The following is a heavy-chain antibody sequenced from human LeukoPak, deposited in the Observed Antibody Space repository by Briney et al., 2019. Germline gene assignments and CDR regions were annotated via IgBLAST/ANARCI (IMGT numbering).Heavy chain of an antibody. CDR3: ARESGDSSGYDAFDI. J-gene: IGHJ3*02. CDR1: GGSISSSSYF. V-gene: IGHV4-39*07. CDR2: LYYSGST. Sequence: SKTLSLTCTVSGGSISSSSYFWGWIRQPPGRGLEWIGSLYYSGSTYYNPSLKSRVTISVDTSKNQFSLKLSSVTAADTAVYYCARESGDSSGYDAFDIWGQGTMVTVSS. D-gene: IGHD3-22*01.